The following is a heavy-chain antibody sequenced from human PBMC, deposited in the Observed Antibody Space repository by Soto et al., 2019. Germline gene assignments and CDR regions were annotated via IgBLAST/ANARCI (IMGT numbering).Heavy chain of an antibody. J-gene: IGHJ4*02. Sequence: TSETLSLTCTVSGGSITSSSYYWGWIRQPPGKGLEWIGSIYYTGSTYYNPSLKSRVTISVDTSKNQFSLKLRSVTAADTAVYYCMLGSGWKDFDYWGQGTLVTVS. CDR1: GGSITSSSYY. CDR2: IYYTGST. CDR3: MLGSGWKDFDY. D-gene: IGHD3-22*01. V-gene: IGHV4-39*01.